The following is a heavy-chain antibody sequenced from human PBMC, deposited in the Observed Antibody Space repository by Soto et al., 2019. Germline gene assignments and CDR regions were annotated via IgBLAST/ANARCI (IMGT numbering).Heavy chain of an antibody. D-gene: IGHD6-13*01. CDR2: IWYDGSDK. CDR3: AREEGSSRPFDY. J-gene: IGHJ4*02. Sequence: LRLSFAASGFTFSSYGMHWVRQAPGKGLEWVAVIWYDGSDKYYADSVKGRFTISRDNSKNTLYLQMNSLRAEDTAVYYCAREEGSSRPFDYWGQGTLVTVSS. CDR1: GFTFSSYG. V-gene: IGHV3-33*01.